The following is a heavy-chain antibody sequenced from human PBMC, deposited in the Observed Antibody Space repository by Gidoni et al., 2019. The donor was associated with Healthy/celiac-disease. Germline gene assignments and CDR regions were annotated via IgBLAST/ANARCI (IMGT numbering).Heavy chain of an antibody. J-gene: IGHJ3*02. CDR3: AKGWDIVVVPAAIAFDI. CDR1: GCTLSSQA. Sequence: EVQLLESGGGLVEPGGSLRHTCADPGCTLSSQASGWVSQAPGKGLAWVSAISGSGGSTFYADSVKDRFTISRDNSKNTLYLQMNSLRAEDTAVYYCAKGWDIVVVPAAIAFDIWGQGTMVTVSS. D-gene: IGHD2-2*01. CDR2: ISGSGGST. V-gene: IGHV3-23*01.